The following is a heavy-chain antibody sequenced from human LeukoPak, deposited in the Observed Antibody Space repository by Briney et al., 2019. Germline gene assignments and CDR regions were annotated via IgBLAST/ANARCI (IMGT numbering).Heavy chain of an antibody. Sequence: GGSLRLSCAASGFTFSSYAMSWVRQALGKGLEWVSAISGSGGSTYYADSVKGRFTISRDNSKNTLYLQMNSLRAEDTAVYYCAKGGLVINDAFDIWGQGTMVTVSS. CDR2: ISGSGGST. J-gene: IGHJ3*02. CDR3: AKGGLVINDAFDI. D-gene: IGHD3-22*01. CDR1: GFTFSSYA. V-gene: IGHV3-23*01.